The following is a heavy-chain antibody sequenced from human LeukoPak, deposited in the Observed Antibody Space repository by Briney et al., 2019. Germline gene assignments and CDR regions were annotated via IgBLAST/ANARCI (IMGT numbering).Heavy chain of an antibody. CDR2: ICGSGDTT. CDR3: AKGNKGATCYSGIDY. D-gene: IGHD2-15*01. Sequence: GGSLRLSCAASGFTFSSYAMNWVRQAPGKGLEWVSAICGSGDTTYYGDSVKGRFTISRDNSKNTLYLQMNSMRAEDTAVYYCAKGNKGATCYSGIDYWGQGTVVTVSS. CDR1: GFTFSSYA. V-gene: IGHV3-23*01. J-gene: IGHJ4*02.